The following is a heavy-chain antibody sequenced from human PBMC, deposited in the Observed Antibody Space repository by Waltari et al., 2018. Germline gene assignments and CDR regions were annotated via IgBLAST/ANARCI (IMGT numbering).Heavy chain of an antibody. CDR3: ARALCTTSTCLFVSGFDP. CDR1: NVSSSSGAFY. Sequence: QVHLQESGPGLVQPSEPLSLTCTVSNVSSSSGAFYWGWIRQPPGKGLEWIGNVYYSGSASYNPSLEGRVAISIDTSKNQFSLHLTSVTAADTGVYYCARALCTTSTCLFVSGFDPWGQGILVTVST. J-gene: IGHJ5*02. V-gene: IGHV4-39*01. CDR2: VYYSGSA.